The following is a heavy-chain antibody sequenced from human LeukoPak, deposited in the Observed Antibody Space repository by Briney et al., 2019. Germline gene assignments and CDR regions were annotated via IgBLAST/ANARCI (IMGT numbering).Heavy chain of an antibody. Sequence: PSETLSLTCTVSGGSINDYYWAWIRQPPGKGLEWIGYIYYSGSTNYNPSLKSRVTISVDTSKNQFSLNLSSVTAADTAVYYCARHFQPSSVGAIAVWGQGTLVTISS. CDR1: GGSINDYY. CDR3: ARHFQPSSVGAIAV. CDR2: IYYSGST. D-gene: IGHD1-26*01. V-gene: IGHV4-59*08. J-gene: IGHJ4*02.